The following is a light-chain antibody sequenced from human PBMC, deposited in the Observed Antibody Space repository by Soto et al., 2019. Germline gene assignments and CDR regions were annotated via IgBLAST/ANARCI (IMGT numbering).Light chain of an antibody. V-gene: IGLV2-11*01. J-gene: IGLJ1*01. CDR2: DVS. CDR1: SSDVGGFNY. CDR3: SSYAGSNSYV. Sequence: QSALTQPRSVSGSPGQSVTISCTGSSSDVGGFNYVSWYQQRPGKAPKVIIYDVSERPSGVPDRFVGSKSDNTASLTVSGLQAEDEADYYCSSYAGSNSYVFGTGTKVTVL.